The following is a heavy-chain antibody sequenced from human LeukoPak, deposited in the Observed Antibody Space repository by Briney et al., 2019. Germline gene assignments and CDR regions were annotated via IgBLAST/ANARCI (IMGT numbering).Heavy chain of an antibody. J-gene: IGHJ5*02. Sequence: SETLSPTCTVSGGSISNYYWNWIRQPPGKGLEWIGYIYYTGNTNYNPSLKSRVTISVDTTKNQFSLKLSSVTAADTAVYYCARDRLQLQSWGQGTLVTVSS. D-gene: IGHD1-1*01. CDR2: IYYTGNT. CDR3: ARDRLQLQS. CDR1: GGSISNYY. V-gene: IGHV4-59*01.